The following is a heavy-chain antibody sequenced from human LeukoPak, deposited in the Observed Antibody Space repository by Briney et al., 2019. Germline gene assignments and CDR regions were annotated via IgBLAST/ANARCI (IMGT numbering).Heavy chain of an antibody. J-gene: IGHJ6*02. V-gene: IGHV1-2*04. Sequence: ASVKVSCKASEYTFTGYYMHWVRQAPGQGLEWMGWINPNSGGTNYAQKFQGWVTMTRDTSISTAYMELSRLRSDDTAVYYCARGRSSSWYGYYYFYGMDVWGQGTTVTVSS. D-gene: IGHD6-13*01. CDR1: EYTFTGYY. CDR3: ARGRSSSWYGYYYFYGMDV. CDR2: INPNSGGT.